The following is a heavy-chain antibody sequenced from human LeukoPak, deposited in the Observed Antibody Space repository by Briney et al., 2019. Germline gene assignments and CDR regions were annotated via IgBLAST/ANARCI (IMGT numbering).Heavy chain of an antibody. V-gene: IGHV3-30*04. CDR1: GFTLSSYA. D-gene: IGHD6-19*01. J-gene: IGHJ4*02. CDR2: ISYDGSNK. Sequence: PGGSLRLSCAASGFTLSSYAMHWVRQAPGKGLEWVAVISYDGSNKYYADSVKGRFTISRDNSKNTLYLQMNSLRAEDTAVYYCARARIAVAGYFDYWGQGTLVTVSS. CDR3: ARARIAVAGYFDY.